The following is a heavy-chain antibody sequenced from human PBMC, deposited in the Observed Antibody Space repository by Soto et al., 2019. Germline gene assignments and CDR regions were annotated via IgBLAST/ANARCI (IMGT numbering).Heavy chain of an antibody. CDR1: GFPFSSYA. CDR2: ISGSGGST. D-gene: IGHD3-9*01. CDR3: AKAPLRYFDWSQGYYFDY. V-gene: IGHV3-23*01. Sequence: GGSLRLSCAASGFPFSSYAMSWVRQAPGKGLEWVSAISGSGGSTYYADSVKGRFTISRDNSKNTLYLQMNSLRAEDTAVYYCAKAPLRYFDWSQGYYFDYWGQGTLVTVSS. J-gene: IGHJ4*02.